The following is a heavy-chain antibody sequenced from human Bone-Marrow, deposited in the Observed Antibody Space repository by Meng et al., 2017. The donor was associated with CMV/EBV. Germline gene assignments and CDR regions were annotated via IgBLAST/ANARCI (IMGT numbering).Heavy chain of an antibody. CDR3: ARTGMVVLPAAIYWYFDY. CDR1: GYTFTSYG. CDR2: INPNSGGT. Sequence: ASVKVSCKASGYTFTSYGISWVRQAPGQGLEWMGWINPNSGGTNYAQKFQGRVTMTRDTSISTAYMDLSRLRSDDTAVYYCARTGMVVLPAAIYWYFDYWGQGTLVTVSS. V-gene: IGHV1-2*02. D-gene: IGHD2-2*02. J-gene: IGHJ4*02.